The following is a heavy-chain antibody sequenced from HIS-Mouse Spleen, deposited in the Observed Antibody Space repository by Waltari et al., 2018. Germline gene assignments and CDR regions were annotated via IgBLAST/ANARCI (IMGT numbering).Heavy chain of an antibody. CDR2: INHSGST. CDR1: GGSFSGYY. Sequence: QVQLQQWGAGLLKPSETLSLTCAVYGGSFSGYYWSWIRQPPGKGPEWIGEINHSGSTHYNPSLKSRVTISVDTSKNQFSLKLSSVTAADTAVYYCARAPPLPGYWGQGTLVTVSS. CDR3: ARAPPLPGY. J-gene: IGHJ4*02. V-gene: IGHV4-34*01.